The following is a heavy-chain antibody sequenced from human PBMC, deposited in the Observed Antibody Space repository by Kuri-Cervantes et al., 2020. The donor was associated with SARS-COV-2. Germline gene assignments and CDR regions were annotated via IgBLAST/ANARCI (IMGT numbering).Heavy chain of an antibody. CDR3: ARDLLNYYDSSGYSY. J-gene: IGHJ4*02. V-gene: IGHV3-11*01. Sequence: GESLKISCAASGFTFSDYYMSWIRQAPGKGLEWVSYISSSGSTIYYADSVKGRFTISRDNAKNSLYLQMNSLRAEDTAVYYCARDLLNYYDSSGYSYWGQGTLVTVSS. CDR2: ISSSGSTI. D-gene: IGHD3-22*01. CDR1: GFTFSDYY.